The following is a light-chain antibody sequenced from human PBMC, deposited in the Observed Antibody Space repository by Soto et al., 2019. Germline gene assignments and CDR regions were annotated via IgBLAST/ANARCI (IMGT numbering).Light chain of an antibody. Sequence: QSALAQPPSASGSPGQSVTISCTGTSSDVGGYDYVSWYQQYPGKTPKLMLFEVTKRPSGVPDRFSGCKSGNTASLTVSGLQAEDEADYYGLAYAGTAYVFGTGAKVTVL. V-gene: IGLV2-8*01. CDR1: SSDVGGYDY. CDR3: LAYAGTAYV. J-gene: IGLJ1*01. CDR2: EVT.